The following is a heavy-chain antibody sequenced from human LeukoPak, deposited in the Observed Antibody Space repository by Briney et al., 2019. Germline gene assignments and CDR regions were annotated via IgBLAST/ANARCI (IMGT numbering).Heavy chain of an antibody. Sequence: SQTLSLTCAVSGGSISSGGYSWSWIRQPPGKGLEWIGYIYHSGSTYYNPSLKSRVTISVDRSKNQFSLKLSSVTAADTAVYYCARTYYDYVWGMGYWGQGTLVTVSS. CDR3: ARTYYDYVWGMGY. D-gene: IGHD3-16*01. V-gene: IGHV4-30-2*01. J-gene: IGHJ4*02. CDR2: IYHSGST. CDR1: GGSISSGGYS.